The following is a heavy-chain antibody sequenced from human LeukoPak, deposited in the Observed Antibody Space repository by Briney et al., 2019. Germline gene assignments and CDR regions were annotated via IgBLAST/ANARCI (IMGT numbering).Heavy chain of an antibody. CDR3: ARWGGRGWYSSINWFDP. CDR1: GYIVISYG. D-gene: IGHD6-19*01. J-gene: IGHJ5*02. Sequence: GASVEVSCKASGYIVISYGISWLRQAPGQGLEWMGWISAYNAETNYAQKLQGRVTMTTDTSTNTAYMELRDLSSDDTAVYYCARWGGRGWYSSINWFDPWGQGALVTVSS. V-gene: IGHV1-18*01. CDR2: ISAYNAET.